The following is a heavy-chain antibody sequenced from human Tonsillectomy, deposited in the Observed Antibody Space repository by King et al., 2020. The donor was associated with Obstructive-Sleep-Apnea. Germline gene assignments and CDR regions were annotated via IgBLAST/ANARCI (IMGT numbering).Heavy chain of an antibody. Sequence: VQLQQWGAGLLKPSETLSLTCAVFGVSFSDYYWSWIRQPPGKGLEWIGEINHSGSTNYNPSLKSRLTISVDTSKNQFSLKLNSVTAADTAVYYCARGSGAAAVNWFDPWGQGTLVTVSS. CDR3: ARGSGAAAVNWFDP. D-gene: IGHD6-13*01. CDR2: INHSGST. J-gene: IGHJ5*02. V-gene: IGHV4-34*01. CDR1: GVSFSDYY.